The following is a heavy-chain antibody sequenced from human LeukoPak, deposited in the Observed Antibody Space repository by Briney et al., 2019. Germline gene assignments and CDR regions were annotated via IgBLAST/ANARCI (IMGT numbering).Heavy chain of an antibody. CDR1: GYTFTVYY. D-gene: IGHD6-13*01. J-gene: IGHJ6*03. CDR2: IYPIGGST. V-gene: IGHV1-46*01. CDR3: ARSFRASQQYSSSWYYYYMDI. Sequence: GASVKVSCKAPGYTFTVYYMRWVREAPGQGGEWRGIIYPIGGSTSYVQKFQARVTMPRDMSTSTVHMELRSLRPADTSVYHCARSFRASQQYSSSWYYYYMDIWGKGTAATVS.